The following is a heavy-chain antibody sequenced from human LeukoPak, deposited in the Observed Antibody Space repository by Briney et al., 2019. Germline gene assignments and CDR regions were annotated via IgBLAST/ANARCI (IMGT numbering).Heavy chain of an antibody. V-gene: IGHV3-7*01. CDR1: GFTFSNYW. CDR2: IKQDGSEK. D-gene: IGHD2-15*01. Sequence: GGSLRLSCAASGFTFSNYWMSWVRQAPGKGLEWVANIKQDGSEKYYVDSVKGRFTISRDNSKNTLYLQMNSLRAEDTAVYYCAKDRRRFGAASFDYWGQGTLVTVSS. J-gene: IGHJ4*02. CDR3: AKDRRRFGAASFDY.